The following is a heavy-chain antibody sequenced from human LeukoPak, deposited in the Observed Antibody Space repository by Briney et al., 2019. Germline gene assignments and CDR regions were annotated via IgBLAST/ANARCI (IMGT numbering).Heavy chain of an antibody. CDR3: AKDLILVLPAAYGY. CDR2: LSASGGST. CDR1: GSFSSYA. D-gene: IGHD2-2*01. J-gene: IGHJ4*02. Sequence: PGGSLRLSCAASGSFSSYAMTWVRQAPRRGLEWVSTLSASGGSTYYADSVKGRFTISRDNSKNTLYLQMSSLRAEDTAVYFCAKDLILVLPAAYGYWGQGTLVTVSS. V-gene: IGHV3-23*01.